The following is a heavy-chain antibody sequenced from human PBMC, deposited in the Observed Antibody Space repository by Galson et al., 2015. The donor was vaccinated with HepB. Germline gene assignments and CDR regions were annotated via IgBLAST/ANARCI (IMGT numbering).Heavy chain of an antibody. D-gene: IGHD6-19*01. CDR2: ISGSGGST. CDR1: GFTFNNYA. V-gene: IGHV3-23*01. CDR3: AKGRDSGWFYFDY. Sequence: SLKLSCAASGFTFNNYAMSWVRQAPGKGLQWVSTISGSGGSTFYADSVKGRLTISRGNSKNILYLQMDSLRAEDTAIYYCAKGRDSGWFYFDYWGQGTLVTVSS. J-gene: IGHJ4*02.